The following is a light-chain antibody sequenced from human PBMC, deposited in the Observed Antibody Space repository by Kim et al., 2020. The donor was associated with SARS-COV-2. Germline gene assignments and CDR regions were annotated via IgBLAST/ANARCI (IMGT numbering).Light chain of an antibody. V-gene: IGKV3-15*01. CDR1: QSVSSH. CDR3: QQYHTWPL. J-gene: IGKJ1*01. CDR2: GAS. Sequence: SVSPGERVPLSCRASQSVSSHLAWYQQKPGQAPRLLIYGASTRATGIPARFSGSGSDTAFTLTISSLQSEDFAVYYCQQYHTWPLFGQGTKVDIK.